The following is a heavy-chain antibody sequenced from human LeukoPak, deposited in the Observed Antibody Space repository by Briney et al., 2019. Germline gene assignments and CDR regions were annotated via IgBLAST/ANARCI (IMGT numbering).Heavy chain of an antibody. D-gene: IGHD7-27*01. CDR2: INTNTVNP. J-gene: IGHJ5*02. CDR1: GYTFTSYA. Sequence: VASVKVSCKSSGYTFTSYAMNCVRQAPGQGLGCMGWINTNTVNPTYAQGFTGRFVFSLDTSVSTAYLQISSLKAEDTAVYYCERAAWGQINWFDPWGQGTLVTVSS. V-gene: IGHV7-4-1*02. CDR3: ERAAWGQINWFDP.